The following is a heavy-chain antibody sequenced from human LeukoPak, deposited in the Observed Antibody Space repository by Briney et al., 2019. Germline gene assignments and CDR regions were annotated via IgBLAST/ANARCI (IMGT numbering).Heavy chain of an antibody. CDR1: GGSFSGYY. V-gene: IGHV4-34*01. CDR3: ARGPRSFYDILTGFDY. CDR2: INHSGST. D-gene: IGHD3-9*01. Sequence: PSETLSLTCAVYGGSFSGYYWSWIRQPPGKGLEWIGEINHSGSTNYNPSLKSRVTISVDTSKNQFSLKLSSVTAADTAVYYCARGPRSFYDILTGFDYWGQGTLVNVSS. J-gene: IGHJ4*02.